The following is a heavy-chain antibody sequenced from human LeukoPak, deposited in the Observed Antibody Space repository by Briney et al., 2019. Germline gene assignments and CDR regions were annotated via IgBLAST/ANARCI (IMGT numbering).Heavy chain of an antibody. V-gene: IGHV3-30*02. D-gene: IGHD2-2*01. CDR1: GFTFSSYG. CDR3: AKDGVGSRYCSSTSCYFFDY. CDR2: IRYDGSNK. J-gene: IGHJ4*02. Sequence: GGSLRLSCAASGFTFSSYGMHWVRQAPGKGLEWVAFIRYDGSNKYYADSVKGRFTISRDNSKNTLYLQMNSLRAEDTAVYYCAKDGVGSRYCSSTSCYFFDYWGQGTLVTVSS.